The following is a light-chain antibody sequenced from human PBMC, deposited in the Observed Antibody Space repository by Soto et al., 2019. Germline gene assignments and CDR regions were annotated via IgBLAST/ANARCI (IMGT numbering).Light chain of an antibody. CDR3: QQYGSSPPWT. Sequence: EIVLTQSPGTLSLSPGERATLYCRASQSVSSSYLAWYQQKPGQAPRLLIYGASSRATGIPVRFSGSGSGTDFTLTISRLEPEDFAVYYCQQYGSSPPWTFGQGTKVDIK. CDR1: QSVSSSY. CDR2: GAS. V-gene: IGKV3-20*01. J-gene: IGKJ1*01.